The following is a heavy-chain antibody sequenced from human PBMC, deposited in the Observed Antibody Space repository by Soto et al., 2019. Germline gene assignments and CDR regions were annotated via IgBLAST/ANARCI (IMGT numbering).Heavy chain of an antibody. CDR1: GFTFSSYA. CDR3: ARAMNQVDSSGYYYWFDP. D-gene: IGHD3-22*01. V-gene: IGHV3-30-3*01. Sequence: GGSLRLSCAASGFTFSSYAMHWVRQAPGKGLEWVAVISYDGSNKYYADSVKGRFTISRDNSKNTLYLQMNSLRAEDTAVYYCARAMNQVDSSGYYYWFDPWGQGTLVTVSS. J-gene: IGHJ5*02. CDR2: ISYDGSNK.